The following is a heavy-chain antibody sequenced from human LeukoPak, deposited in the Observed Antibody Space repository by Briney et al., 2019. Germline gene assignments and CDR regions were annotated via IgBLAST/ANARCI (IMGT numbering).Heavy chain of an antibody. CDR3: ARRSDDYSNYDPDP. CDR1: GGSISTYY. D-gene: IGHD4-4*01. CDR2: IYYSGAT. Sequence: KSSETLSLTCTVSGGSISTYYWNWIRQPPGKGLEWIGYIYYSGATNYNPSLKSRVTISVDTSKNQFSLKLSSVTAADTAVYYCARRSDDYSNYDPDPWGQGTLVTVSS. J-gene: IGHJ5*02. V-gene: IGHV4-59*12.